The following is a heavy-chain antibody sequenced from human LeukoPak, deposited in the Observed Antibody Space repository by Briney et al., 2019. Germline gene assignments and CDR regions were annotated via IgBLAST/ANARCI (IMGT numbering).Heavy chain of an antibody. CDR1: GGSFSGYY. CDR3: ARTGYCSSTSCYTSFDY. D-gene: IGHD2-2*02. CDR2: IYYSGST. Sequence: SETLSLTCAVYGGSFSGYYWSWIRQHPGKGLEWIGYIYYSGSTYYNPSLKSRVTISVDTSKNQFSLKLSSVTAADTAVYYCARTGYCSSTSCYTSFDYWGQGTLVTVSS. V-gene: IGHV4-31*11. J-gene: IGHJ4*02.